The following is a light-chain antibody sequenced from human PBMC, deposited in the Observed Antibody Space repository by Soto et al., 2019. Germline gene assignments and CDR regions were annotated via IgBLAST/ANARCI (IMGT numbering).Light chain of an antibody. Sequence: EIVLTQSPGTLSLSPGERATLSCRASQGVTSSYLDWYQHKSGQAPRLLIFTASTRATCVPDRFSGSGSGTDFTLTISRLEPEDFAVYYCQQYATSPYTFGQGTKLEIK. CDR1: QGVTSSY. J-gene: IGKJ2*01. CDR2: TAS. CDR3: QQYATSPYT. V-gene: IGKV3-20*01.